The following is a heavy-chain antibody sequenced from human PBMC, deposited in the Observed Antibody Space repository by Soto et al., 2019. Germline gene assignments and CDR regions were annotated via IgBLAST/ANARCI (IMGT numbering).Heavy chain of an antibody. D-gene: IGHD5-18*01. CDR3: ARDGAWIQLWFYFEY. V-gene: IGHV3-11*01. J-gene: IGHJ4*02. Sequence: GGSLRLSCAASGFTFSDYYMSWIRQAPGKGLEWVSYISSSGSTIYYAYSEKGRFTISRDNAKNSLYLQMNSRRAEDTAVYYCARDGAWIQLWFYFEYWGQGTLVTVSS. CDR2: ISSSGSTI. CDR1: GFTFSDYY.